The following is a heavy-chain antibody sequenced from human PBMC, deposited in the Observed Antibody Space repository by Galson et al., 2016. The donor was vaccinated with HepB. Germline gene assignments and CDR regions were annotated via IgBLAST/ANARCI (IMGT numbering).Heavy chain of an antibody. CDR2: INDSGST. CDR3: ARRPAMTYCYYGMDV. Sequence: ETLSLTCTVYGGSFSGYYWSWIRQPPGKGLEWIGEINDSGSTNYNPSLKSRVTISVDTSKNQFSLKVSSVTAADTAVYYCARRPAMTYCYYGMDVWGQGTTVTVSS. V-gene: IGHV4-34*01. D-gene: IGHD2-2*01. CDR1: GGSFSGYY. J-gene: IGHJ6*02.